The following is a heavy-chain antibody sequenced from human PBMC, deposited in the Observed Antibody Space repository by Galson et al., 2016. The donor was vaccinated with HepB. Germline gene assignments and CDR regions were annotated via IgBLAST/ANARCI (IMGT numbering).Heavy chain of an antibody. CDR3: ARVAFCTISDCSVQHSYYNKGMDV. CDR1: GYTFSAYG. D-gene: IGHD2-21*02. Sequence: SVKVSCKASGYTFSAYGINWVRQAPGQGPEWMGWISVANGNDVYAQSLQGRVTMTTDTSTNTAYMGLRSLTSDDTAVYFCARVAFCTISDCSVQHSYYNKGMDVWGQGTTVIVS. V-gene: IGHV1-18*01. CDR2: ISVANGND. J-gene: IGHJ6*02.